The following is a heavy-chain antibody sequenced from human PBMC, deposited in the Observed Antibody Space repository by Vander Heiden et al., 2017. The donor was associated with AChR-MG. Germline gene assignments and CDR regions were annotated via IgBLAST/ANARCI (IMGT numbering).Heavy chain of an antibody. CDR1: GFTFSSYG. CDR3: ARDVGGWEE. CDR2: IWYDGSNK. V-gene: IGHV3-33*01. J-gene: IGHJ4*02. Sequence: QVQLVESGGGVVQPGRSLSLSCAASGFTFSSYGMHWVRQAPGKGLEWVAVIWYDGSNKYYADSVKGRFTISRDNSKNTLYLQMNSLRAEDTAVYYCARDVGGWEEWGQGTLVTVSS. D-gene: IGHD6-19*01.